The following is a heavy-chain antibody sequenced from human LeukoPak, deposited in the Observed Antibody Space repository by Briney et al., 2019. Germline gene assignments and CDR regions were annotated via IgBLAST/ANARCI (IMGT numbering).Heavy chain of an antibody. CDR1: GFTLNSDW. J-gene: IGHJ4*01. D-gene: IGHD2-2*01. CDR2: MNPDGSIT. CDR3: ARESSPAGLGN. Sequence: PGGSLRLSCAASGFTLNSDWMHGFRQGPGKGLLWLSRMNPDGSITGYADSVKGRFTISRDIAKNTLYLQLNSLRAEDTAVYYCARESSPAGLGNWGQGTLVAVST. V-gene: IGHV3-74*01.